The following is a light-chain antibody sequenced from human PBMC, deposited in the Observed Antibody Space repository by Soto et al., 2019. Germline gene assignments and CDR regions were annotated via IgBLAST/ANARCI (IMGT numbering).Light chain of an antibody. J-gene: IGKJ5*01. Sequence: EVVMSHSPATLSVSTGGRVTLACRSSQSVRSNLAWYQQTPGQSPRLLIYGASTRATGIPARFSGSGSGTEFTLTISSLQSEDFAVYYCQQYNNWPPIPFGQGTRLAIK. CDR3: QQYNNWPPIP. CDR1: QSVRSN. CDR2: GAS. V-gene: IGKV3-15*01.